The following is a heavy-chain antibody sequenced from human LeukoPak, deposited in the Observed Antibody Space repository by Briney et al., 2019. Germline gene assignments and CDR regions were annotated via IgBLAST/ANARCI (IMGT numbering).Heavy chain of an antibody. CDR2: ISSSSSYI. CDR3: AREPGIVGATIPPYYFDY. Sequence: GGSLRLSCAASGFTFSSYAMSWVRQVPGKGLEWVSSISSSSSYIYYANSVKGRFTISRDNSKNSLFLQMNSLRAEDTAVYYCAREPGIVGATIPPYYFDYWGQGTMVTVSS. J-gene: IGHJ4*02. V-gene: IGHV3-21*01. CDR1: GFTFSSYA. D-gene: IGHD1-26*01.